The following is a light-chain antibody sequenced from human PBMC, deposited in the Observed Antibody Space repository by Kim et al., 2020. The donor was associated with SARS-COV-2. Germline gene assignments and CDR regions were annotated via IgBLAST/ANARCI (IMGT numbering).Light chain of an antibody. V-gene: IGKV3-11*01. J-gene: IGKJ5*01. CDR3: QQRSNWPIT. CDR2: DAS. Sequence: LSPGERATFSCRASQSVSNYLAWYQQKPGQAPRLLIYDASNRATGIPARFSGSGSGTDFTLTISSLEPEDFAVYYCQQRSNWPITFGQGTRLEIK. CDR1: QSVSNY.